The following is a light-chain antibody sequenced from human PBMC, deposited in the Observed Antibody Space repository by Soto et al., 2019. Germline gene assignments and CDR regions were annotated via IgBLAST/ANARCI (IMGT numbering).Light chain of an antibody. V-gene: IGKV1-9*01. CDR1: QGISSN. Sequence: DIQLTQSPSFLSASVGDRVTITCRASQGISSNLAWYQQKPGKAPKLLIYAASTLQTGVPTRFSGSGSGTEFTLTISSLQPEDFASYYCEQVNSYPLTFGGGTKVEIK. J-gene: IGKJ4*01. CDR3: EQVNSYPLT. CDR2: AAS.